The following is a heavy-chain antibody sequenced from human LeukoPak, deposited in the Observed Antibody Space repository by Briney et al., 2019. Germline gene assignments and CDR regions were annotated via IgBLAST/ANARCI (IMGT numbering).Heavy chain of an antibody. D-gene: IGHD6-13*01. CDR3: AKAIDSSSWFGFLDY. J-gene: IGHJ4*02. Sequence: GGSLRLSRAASGFTFSSYAMSWVRQAPGKGLEWVSAVSGSGGSTYYADSVKGRFTISRDNSKNTLYLQMNSLRAEDTAVYYCAKAIDSSSWFGFLDYWGQGTLVTVSS. V-gene: IGHV3-23*01. CDR2: VSGSGGST. CDR1: GFTFSSYA.